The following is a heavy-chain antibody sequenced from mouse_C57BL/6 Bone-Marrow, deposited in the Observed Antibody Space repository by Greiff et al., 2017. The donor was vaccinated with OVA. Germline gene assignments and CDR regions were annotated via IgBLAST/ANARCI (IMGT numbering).Heavy chain of an antibody. V-gene: IGHV2-2*01. Sequence: VHLVESGPCLVQPSQSLSITCTVSCFSLTCYGVHCVRQSPGKGLYLLGVIWSGGSTDYNAAFISRLSISKDNSKSQVFFKMNSLQADDTAIYYCAREDYYGSSSHWYFDVWGTGTTVTVSS. CDR2: IWSGGST. J-gene: IGHJ1*03. CDR1: CFSLTCYG. CDR3: AREDYYGSSSHWYFDV. D-gene: IGHD1-1*01.